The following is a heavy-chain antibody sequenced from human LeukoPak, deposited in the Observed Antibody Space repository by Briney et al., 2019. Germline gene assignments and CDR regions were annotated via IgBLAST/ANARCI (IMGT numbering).Heavy chain of an antibody. CDR2: ISYDGSNK. CDR1: GFTFSSYG. CDR3: ATGRDCSGGSCYSVY. V-gene: IGHV3-30*03. Sequence: GGSLRLSCAASGFTFSSYGMHWVRQAPGKGLEWGAVISYDGSNKYYADSVKGRFTISRDNSKNTLYLQMNSLRAEDTAVYYCATGRDCSGGSCYSVYWGQGTLVTVSS. J-gene: IGHJ4*02. D-gene: IGHD2-15*01.